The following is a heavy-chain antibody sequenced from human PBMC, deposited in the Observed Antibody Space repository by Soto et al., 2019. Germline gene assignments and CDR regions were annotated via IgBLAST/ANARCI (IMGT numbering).Heavy chain of an antibody. CDR1: GYSFTSYW. Sequence: PGESLKISCKGSGYSFTSYWISWVRQMPGKGLEWMGRIDPSDSYTNYSPSFQGHVTISADKSISTAYLQWSSLKASDTAMYYCARQTAEWLVPTRYYYYGMDVLGQGTTVTVSS. D-gene: IGHD6-19*01. CDR3: ARQTAEWLVPTRYYYYGMDV. V-gene: IGHV5-10-1*01. CDR2: IDPSDSYT. J-gene: IGHJ6*02.